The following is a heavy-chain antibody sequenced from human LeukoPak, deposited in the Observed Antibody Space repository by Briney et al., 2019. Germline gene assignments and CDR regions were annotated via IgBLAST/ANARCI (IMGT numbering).Heavy chain of an antibody. V-gene: IGHV1-8*01. Sequence: ASVTVSFKASGYTFTIYDINWVRQATGQGREWMGWMNPNSGNTGYAQKFQGRVTMTRNTSISTAYMELSSLRSEDTAVYYCARGPYSGSYYYYYMDVWGKGTTVTVSS. D-gene: IGHD1-26*01. CDR2: MNPNSGNT. J-gene: IGHJ6*03. CDR1: GYTFTIYD. CDR3: ARGPYSGSYYYYYMDV.